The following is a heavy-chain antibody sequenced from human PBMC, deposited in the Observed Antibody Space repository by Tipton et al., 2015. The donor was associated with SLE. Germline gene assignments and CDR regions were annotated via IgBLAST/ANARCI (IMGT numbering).Heavy chain of an antibody. J-gene: IGHJ4*02. V-gene: IGHV3-53*01. CDR2: VFSAGAT. Sequence: SLRLSCAASGFSVSSNYVSWIRQAPGKGLEWVSVVFSAGATYYADSVKGRFTMSRDNSMNTLSLQMNSLRAEDTAVYYCWSYDFWSGLEYRGQGTLVTVSS. CDR3: WSYDFWSGLEY. D-gene: IGHD3-3*01. CDR1: GFSVSSNY.